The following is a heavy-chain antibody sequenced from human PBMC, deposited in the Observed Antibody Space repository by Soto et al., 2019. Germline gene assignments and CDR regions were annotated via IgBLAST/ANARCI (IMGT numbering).Heavy chain of an antibody. V-gene: IGHV3-33*01. CDR1: GFTFSGYG. D-gene: IGHD4-17*01. CDR2: IWSDGSNK. Sequence: GGSLRLSCAASGFTFSGYGMHWVRQAPGKGLEWVAVIWSDGSNKYYADSVKGRFTISRDNSKNTLYLQMNSLRAEDTAVFYCARAPNLPTRYGDPFDYWGQGTLVTVSS. CDR3: ARAPNLPTRYGDPFDY. J-gene: IGHJ4*02.